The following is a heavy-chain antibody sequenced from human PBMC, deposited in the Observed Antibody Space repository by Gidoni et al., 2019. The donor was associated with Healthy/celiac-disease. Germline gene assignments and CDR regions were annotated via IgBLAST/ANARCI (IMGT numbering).Heavy chain of an antibody. D-gene: IGHD1-26*01. CDR3: ARFDEIVGATYYYYYGMDV. CDR1: GYTFTSYA. J-gene: IGHJ6*02. V-gene: IGHV7-4-1*02. Sequence: QVQLVQSGSELKKPGASVKVSCKASGYTFTSYAMNWVRQAPGQGLEWMGWINTNPGNPTYAQGFTGRFVFSLDTSVSTAYLQISSLKAEDTAVYYCARFDEIVGATYYYYYGMDVWGQGTTVTVSS. CDR2: INTNPGNP.